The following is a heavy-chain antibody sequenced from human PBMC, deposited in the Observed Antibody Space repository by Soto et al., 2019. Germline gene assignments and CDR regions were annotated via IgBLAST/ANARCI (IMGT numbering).Heavy chain of an antibody. Sequence: SETLSLTCTVSGGSVTSDEDYWTWIRQSPGKGLEWIGYISNSGSTGYNPSLKTRLSMSVDRSKNQFTLRLTSVTAADTAVYFCATESGSTYGYFDHWGQGTQVTAPQ. CDR3: ATESGSTYGYFDH. CDR2: ISNSGST. V-gene: IGHV4-30-4*01. D-gene: IGHD5-18*01. CDR1: GGSVTSDEDY. J-gene: IGHJ4*02.